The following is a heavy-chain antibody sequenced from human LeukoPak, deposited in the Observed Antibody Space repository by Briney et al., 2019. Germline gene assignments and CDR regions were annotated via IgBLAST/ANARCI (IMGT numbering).Heavy chain of an antibody. CDR2: ISSSSSAI. Sequence: GGSLRLSCAASGFSFNNYAMSWVRQAPGKGLEWVSYISSSSSAIYYADSVKGRFTISRDNAKNSLYLQMNSLRDEDTAVYYCARDVGYYDSSGYPYFDYWGQGTLVTVSS. J-gene: IGHJ4*02. V-gene: IGHV3-48*02. CDR1: GFSFNNYA. CDR3: ARDVGYYDSSGYPYFDY. D-gene: IGHD3-22*01.